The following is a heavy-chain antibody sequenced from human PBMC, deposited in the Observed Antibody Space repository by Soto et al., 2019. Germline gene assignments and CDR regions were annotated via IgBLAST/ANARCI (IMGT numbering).Heavy chain of an antibody. Sequence: SETLSLTCAVYGGSFSGYYWSWIRQPPGKGLEWIGEINHSGSTSYNPSLKSRVTISVDTSKNQFSLKLSSVTAADTAVYYCARGNPWFDPWGQGTLVTVSS. CDR1: GGSFSGYY. CDR2: INHSGST. CDR3: ARGNPWFDP. V-gene: IGHV4-34*01. J-gene: IGHJ5*02.